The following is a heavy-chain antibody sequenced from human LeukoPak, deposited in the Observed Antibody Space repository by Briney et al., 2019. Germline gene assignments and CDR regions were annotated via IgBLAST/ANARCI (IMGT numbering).Heavy chain of an antibody. Sequence: PGGSLRLSCAASGFTFSSYGMHWVRQAPGKGLEWVAVIWYDGSNKYYADSVKGRFTISRDNSKNTLYLQMNSLRAEDTAVYYCARGEDGYNEDYWGQGTLVTVSS. V-gene: IGHV3-33*01. CDR1: GFTFSSYG. J-gene: IGHJ4*02. CDR3: ARGEDGYNEDY. CDR2: IWYDGSNK. D-gene: IGHD5-24*01.